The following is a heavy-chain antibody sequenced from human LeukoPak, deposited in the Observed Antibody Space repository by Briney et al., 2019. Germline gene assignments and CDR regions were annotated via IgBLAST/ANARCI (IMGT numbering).Heavy chain of an antibody. D-gene: IGHD6-19*01. V-gene: IGHV4-59*01. Sequence: SETLSLTCTVSGGSLSSYYWSWLRQPPGKGLEWIGYIYYSGSTNYNPSLKSRVTISVDTSKNQFSLKLSSVTAADTAVYYCARVQWLANWFDPWGQGTLVTVSS. J-gene: IGHJ5*02. CDR3: ARVQWLANWFDP. CDR1: GGSLSSYY. CDR2: IYYSGST.